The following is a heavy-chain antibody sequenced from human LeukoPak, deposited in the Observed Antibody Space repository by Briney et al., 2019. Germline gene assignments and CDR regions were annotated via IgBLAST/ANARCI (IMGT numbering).Heavy chain of an antibody. D-gene: IGHD4-17*01. CDR2: MNPNSGNT. V-gene: IGHV1-8*01. J-gene: IGHJ4*02. CDR1: GYTFTSYD. CDR3: ARGYRISTVTASGAYGY. Sequence: SVKVSCKASGYTFTSYDINWVRQATGQGLEWMGWMNPNSGNTGYAQKFQGRVTMTRNTSISTAYMELSSLRSEDTAVYYCARGYRISTVTASGAYGYWGQGTPVTVSS.